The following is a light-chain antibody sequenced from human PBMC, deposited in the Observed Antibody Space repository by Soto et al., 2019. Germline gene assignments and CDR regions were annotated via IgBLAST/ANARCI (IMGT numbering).Light chain of an antibody. CDR1: QSVSSR. J-gene: IGKJ5*01. Sequence: VLTQSPGTLSLSPGERATLSCRASQSVSSRLAWYQHKSGQAPRLLISGASRRATGIPDRFSGSGSGTDFTLTISRLEPEDFALYYCQHLYGTLPIRFGQGTRLEIK. CDR3: QHLYGTLPIR. V-gene: IGKV3-20*01. CDR2: GAS.